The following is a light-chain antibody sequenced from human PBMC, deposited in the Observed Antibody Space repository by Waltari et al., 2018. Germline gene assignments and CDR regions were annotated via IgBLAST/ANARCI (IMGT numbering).Light chain of an antibody. CDR1: SSDVGGYNY. V-gene: IGLV2-14*01. J-gene: IGLJ3*02. CDR2: DVS. Sequence: QSALTQPASVSGSPGQSITISCTGTSSDVGGYNYVPWYQQPPGKVPKLLNFDVSNRPSGVSNRFSGSKSGNTASLTISGLQAEDESDYYCCSFTSRSTWVFGGGTKLTVL. CDR3: CSFTSRSTWV.